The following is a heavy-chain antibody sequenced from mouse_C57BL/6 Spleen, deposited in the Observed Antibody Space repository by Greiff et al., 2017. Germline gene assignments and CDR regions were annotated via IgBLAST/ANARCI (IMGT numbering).Heavy chain of an antibody. Sequence: VQLQQSGPGLVQPSQSLSITCTVSGFSLTSYGVHWVRQSPGKGLEWLGVIWSGGCTDYNAAFISRLSISKDNTKCQVFFKMTSLQADDSARYYCARVLNYLYAMDYWGQGTSVTVSS. CDR3: ARVLNYLYAMDY. CDR1: GFSLTSYG. J-gene: IGHJ4*01. V-gene: IGHV2-2*01. CDR2: IWSGGCT. D-gene: IGHD5-5*01.